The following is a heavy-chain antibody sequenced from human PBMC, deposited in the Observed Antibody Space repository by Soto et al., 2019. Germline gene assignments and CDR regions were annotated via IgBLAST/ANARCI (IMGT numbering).Heavy chain of an antibody. V-gene: IGHV3-30-3*01. Sequence: QVQLVESGGGVVQPGRSLRLSCPASGFTFSSYAMHWVRQAPGKGLEWVAVISYDGSNKYYADSVKGRFTISRDNSKNTLYLQMNSLRAEDTAVYYCARGHGRWLQLDYWGQGTLVTVSS. CDR2: ISYDGSNK. J-gene: IGHJ4*02. CDR1: GFTFSSYA. CDR3: ARGHGRWLQLDY. D-gene: IGHD5-12*01.